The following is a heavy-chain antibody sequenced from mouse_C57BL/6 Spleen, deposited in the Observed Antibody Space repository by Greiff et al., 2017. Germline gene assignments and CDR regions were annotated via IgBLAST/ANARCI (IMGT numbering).Heavy chain of an antibody. J-gene: IGHJ1*03. CDR1: GYTFTSYW. CDR2: IDPSDSYT. CDR3: ARVLRSHWYFDV. V-gene: IGHV1-69*01. Sequence: QVQLQQPGAELVLPGASVKLSCKASGYTFTSYWMHWVKQRPGQGLEWIGEIDPSDSYTNYNQKFKGKSTLTVDKSSSTAYMQLSSLTSEDSAVYYGARVLRSHWYFDVWSTGTTVTVSS. D-gene: IGHD1-1*01.